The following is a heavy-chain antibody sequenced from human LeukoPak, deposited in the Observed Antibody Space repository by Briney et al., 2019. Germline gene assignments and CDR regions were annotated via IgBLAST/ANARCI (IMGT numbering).Heavy chain of an antibody. CDR3: ATNTMFRGIHAFDI. Sequence: GESLKISCKGSGYSFNSYWIGWVRQMPGKGLEWMGTIYPGDSDTRYSPSFQGQVTISADKSISTAYLQWSSLKASDSAMYYCATNTMFRGIHAFDIWGQGTMVTVSS. J-gene: IGHJ3*02. CDR1: GYSFNSYW. D-gene: IGHD3-10*01. V-gene: IGHV5-51*01. CDR2: IYPGDSDT.